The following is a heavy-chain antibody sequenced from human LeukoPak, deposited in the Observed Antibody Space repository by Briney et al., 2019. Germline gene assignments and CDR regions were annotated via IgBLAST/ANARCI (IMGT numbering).Heavy chain of an antibody. V-gene: IGHV1-58*01. J-gene: IGHJ5*02. CDR2: IVVGSGNT. CDR3: AAEPRVFLEWFPNWFDP. D-gene: IGHD3-3*01. CDR1: GFTFTSSA. Sequence: SVKVSCKASGFTFTSSAVQWVRQARGQRLEWIGWIVVGSGNTNYAQKFQGRVTITRDMSTSAAYMELSSLRSEDTAVYYCAAEPRVFLEWFPNWFDPWGQGTLVTVSS.